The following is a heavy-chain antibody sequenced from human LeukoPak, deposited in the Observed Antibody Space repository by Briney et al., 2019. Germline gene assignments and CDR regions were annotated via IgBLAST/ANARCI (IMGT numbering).Heavy chain of an antibody. D-gene: IGHD3-10*01. CDR2: ISSSSSYI. CDR1: GFTFSSYC. V-gene: IGHV3-21*01. CDR3: ARDLSMDDAFDI. J-gene: IGHJ3*02. Sequence: GGSLRLSCAASGFTFSSYCMNWVRQAPGKGLEWVSSISSSSSYIYYTDSVKGRFTISRDNAKNSLYLQMNSLSAEDPAVYYCARDLSMDDAFDIWGQGTMVTVSS.